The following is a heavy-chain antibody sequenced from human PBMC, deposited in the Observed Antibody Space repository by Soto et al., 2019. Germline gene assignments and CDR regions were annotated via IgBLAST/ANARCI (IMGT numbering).Heavy chain of an antibody. CDR1: GDSISSSHW. Sequence: QVQLQESGPGLVEPSGTLSLACAVSGDSISSSHWWSWIRQSPGQGLGVTEEIFHSGTTKSNPSLESRVTMSVDKSNNQLSRKLRSVTAADTAVYYCARQLERGDLPEGFEYWGQGTLATVSS. CDR2: IFHSGTT. D-gene: IGHD1-1*01. V-gene: IGHV4-4*02. J-gene: IGHJ4*02. CDR3: ARQLERGDLPEGFEY.